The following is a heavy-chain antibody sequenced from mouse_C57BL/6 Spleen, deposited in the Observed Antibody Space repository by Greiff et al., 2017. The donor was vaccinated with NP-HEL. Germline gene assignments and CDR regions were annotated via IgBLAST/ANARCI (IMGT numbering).Heavy chain of an antibody. V-gene: IGHV1-52*01. D-gene: IGHD2-5*01. Sequence: QVQLKQPGAELVRPGSSVKLSCKASGYTFTSYWMHWVKQRPIQGLEWIGNIDPSDSETHYNQKFKDKATLTVDKSSSTAYMQLSSLTSEDSAVYYCASPYSNSYFDVWGTGTTVTVSS. CDR2: IDPSDSET. CDR1: GYTFTSYW. J-gene: IGHJ1*03. CDR3: ASPYSNSYFDV.